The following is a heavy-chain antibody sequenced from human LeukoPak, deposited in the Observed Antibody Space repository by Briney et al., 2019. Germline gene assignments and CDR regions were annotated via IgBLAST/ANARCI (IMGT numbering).Heavy chain of an antibody. CDR3: ARADYGDYTPLLDY. CDR1: GGSISSYY. J-gene: IGHJ4*02. V-gene: IGHV4-59*01. Sequence: SETLSLTCTVSGGSISSYYWSWIRQPPGKALEWIGYIYYSGSTNYNPSLKSRVTISVDTSKNQFSLKLSSVTAADTAVYYCARADYGDYTPLLDYWGQGTLVTVSS. CDR2: IYYSGST. D-gene: IGHD4-17*01.